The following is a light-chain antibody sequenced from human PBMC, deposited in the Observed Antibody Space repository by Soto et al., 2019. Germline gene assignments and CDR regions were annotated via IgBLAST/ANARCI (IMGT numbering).Light chain of an antibody. J-gene: IGLJ1*01. CDR1: SSDVGGYNY. CDR2: EVS. CDR3: SAYTVSRTYV. V-gene: IGLV2-14*03. Sequence: SALTQPASVSGSPGQSITISCTGTSSDVGGYNYVSWSQQHPGKAPKLLISEVSNRPSGVSNRFSGSKSGNTASLTISGLQGEDEADYYCSAYTVSRTYVFGTGTKVTVL.